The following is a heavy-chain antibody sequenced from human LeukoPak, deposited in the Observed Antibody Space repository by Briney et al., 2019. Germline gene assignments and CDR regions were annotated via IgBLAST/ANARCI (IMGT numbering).Heavy chain of an antibody. Sequence: ASVKVSCKASGYPFFNYGFNWVRQAPGQGLEWMGWITTYNSLTHYAQKFQGRVTMTRDTSISTAYMELSRLRSDDTAVYYCARAEGLLHIIPDYWGQGTLVTVSS. V-gene: IGHV1-2*02. CDR1: GYPFFNYG. CDR3: ARAEGLLHIIPDY. CDR2: ITTYNSLT. D-gene: IGHD2-21*01. J-gene: IGHJ4*02.